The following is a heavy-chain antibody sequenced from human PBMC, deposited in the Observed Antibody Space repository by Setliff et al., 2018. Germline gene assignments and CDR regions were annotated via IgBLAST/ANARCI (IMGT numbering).Heavy chain of an antibody. CDR3: ARGDTIFGVIINSIGGRYFDY. CDR1: GFRFSDYE. Sequence: PVGSLRLSCVASGFRFSDYEMNWVRQAPGKGLEWVSYIGNIGTKISYTDSVKGRFTVSRDDAKNSLYLQMNNLRAEDTATYYCARGDTIFGVIINSIGGRYFDYWGQGTLVTVSS. V-gene: IGHV3-48*03. J-gene: IGHJ4*02. CDR2: IGNIGTKI. D-gene: IGHD3-3*01.